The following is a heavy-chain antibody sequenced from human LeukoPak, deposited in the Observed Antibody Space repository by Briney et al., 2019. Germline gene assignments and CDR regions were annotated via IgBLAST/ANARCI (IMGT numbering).Heavy chain of an antibody. J-gene: IGHJ4*02. CDR1: GYTFTSYG. CDR2: ISAYNGNT. V-gene: IGHV1-18*01. D-gene: IGHD6-6*01. CDR3: ATAPRYSSSWAPVGY. Sequence: SVKVSCKASGYTFTSYGISWLRQAPGHGLEGMGWISAYNGNTNYAQKLQGRVTMTEDTSTDTAYMELSSLRSEDTAVYYCATAPRYSSSWAPVGYWGQGTLVTVSS.